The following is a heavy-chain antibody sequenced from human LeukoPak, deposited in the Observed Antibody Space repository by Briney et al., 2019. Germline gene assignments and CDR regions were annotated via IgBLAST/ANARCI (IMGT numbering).Heavy chain of an antibody. Sequence: VASVKVSCKASGGTFSSYAISWVRQAPGQGLEWMGRIIPILGIANYAQKFQGRVTITADKSTSTAYMELSSLRSEDTAVYYCARNSGSCAYYFDYWGQGTLVTVSS. CDR1: GGTFSSYA. CDR2: IIPILGIA. D-gene: IGHD1-26*01. J-gene: IGHJ4*02. V-gene: IGHV1-69*04. CDR3: ARNSGSCAYYFDY.